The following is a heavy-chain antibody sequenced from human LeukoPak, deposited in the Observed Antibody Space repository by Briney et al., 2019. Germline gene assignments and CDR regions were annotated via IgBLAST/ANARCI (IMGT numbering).Heavy chain of an antibody. J-gene: IGHJ4*02. CDR3: ARVGIYGDYNRYFDY. CDR2: ISGSGGST. CDR1: GFTFSSYA. D-gene: IGHD4-17*01. Sequence: PGGSLRLSCAASGFTFSSYAMSWVRQAPGKGLEWVSAISGSGGSTYYADSVKGRFTISRDNSKNTLYLQMNSLRAEDTALYYCARVGIYGDYNRYFDYWGQGTLVTVSS. V-gene: IGHV3-23*01.